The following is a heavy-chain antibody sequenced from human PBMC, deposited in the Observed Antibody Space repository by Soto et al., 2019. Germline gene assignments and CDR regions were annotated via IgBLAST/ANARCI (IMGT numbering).Heavy chain of an antibody. CDR3: ARVYRITMVRGELSEY. D-gene: IGHD3-10*01. CDR1: GYTFTSYG. CDR2: ISAYNGNT. Sequence: QVQLVQSGAEVKKPGASVKVSCKASGYTFTSYGISWVRQAPGQGLEWMGWISAYNGNTNYAQKLQGRVTMTTDTPTSTAYMELRSLRSAATAVYYCARVYRITMVRGELSEYWGQGTLVTVSS. V-gene: IGHV1-18*01. J-gene: IGHJ4*02.